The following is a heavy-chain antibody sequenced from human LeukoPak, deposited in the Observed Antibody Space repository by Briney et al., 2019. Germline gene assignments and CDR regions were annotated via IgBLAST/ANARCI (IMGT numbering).Heavy chain of an antibody. J-gene: IGHJ4*02. CDR1: GYTFTGYY. V-gene: IGHV1-2*02. CDR3: ARTTWVRYGSGSYCTHYYFDY. Sequence: ASVKVSCKASGYTFTGYYMHWVRQAPGQGLEWMGWINPNSGGTNYAQKFQGRVTMTRDTSISTAYMELSRLRSDDTAVYYCARTTWVRYGSGSYCTHYYFDYWGQGTLVTVSS. CDR2: INPNSGGT. D-gene: IGHD3-10*01.